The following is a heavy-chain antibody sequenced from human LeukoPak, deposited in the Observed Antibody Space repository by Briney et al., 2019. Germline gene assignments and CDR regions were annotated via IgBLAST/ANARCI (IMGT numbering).Heavy chain of an antibody. CDR1: GDSISSYY. CDR3: ARLTRLSTSPDRYYLDY. CDR2: IYTSGGT. V-gene: IGHV4-4*09. J-gene: IGHJ4*02. D-gene: IGHD6-6*01. Sequence: SETLSLTCTVSGDSISSYYWSWIRQPPGKGLEWIGYIYTSGGTNYIPSLKGRVTISIDTSKNQFSLKLSSVTAADSAVYCCARLTRLSTSPDRYYLDYWGQGTLVTISS.